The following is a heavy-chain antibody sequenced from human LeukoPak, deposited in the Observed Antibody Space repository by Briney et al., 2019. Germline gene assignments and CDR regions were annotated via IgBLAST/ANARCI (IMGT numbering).Heavy chain of an antibody. CDR2: IYYSGST. J-gene: IGHJ4*02. CDR1: GGSISSSSYY. D-gene: IGHD3-22*01. Sequence: PSETLSLTCTVSGGSISSSSYYWGWIRQPPGKGLEWIGSIYYSGSTYYNPSLKSRVTISVDTSKNQFSLKLSSVTAADTAVYYCARGSDHYDSSGYYYWGQGTLVTVSS. V-gene: IGHV4-39*01. CDR3: ARGSDHYDSSGYYY.